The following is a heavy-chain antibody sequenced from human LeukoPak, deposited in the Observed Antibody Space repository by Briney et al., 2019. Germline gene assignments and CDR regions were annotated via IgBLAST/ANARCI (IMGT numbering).Heavy chain of an antibody. V-gene: IGHV4-34*01. CDR1: GGSFSGYY. Sequence: SETLSLTCAVYGGSFSGYYWSWIRQPPGKGLEWIGEINHSGSTNYNPSLKSRVTISVDTSKNQFSLKLSSVTAADTAVYYCARRFSSWGDWFDPWGQGTLVTVSS. J-gene: IGHJ5*02. CDR2: INHSGST. D-gene: IGHD6-13*01. CDR3: ARRFSSWGDWFDP.